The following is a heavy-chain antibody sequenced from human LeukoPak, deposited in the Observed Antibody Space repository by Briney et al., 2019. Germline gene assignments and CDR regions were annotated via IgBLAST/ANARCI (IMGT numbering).Heavy chain of an antibody. CDR3: ATHLGYCSGGTCYFDY. Sequence: SETLSLTCAAYGGSFSGYYWSWIRQPPGKGLEWIGEINHSGSTNYNPSLKSRVTISVDTSKNQFSLKLSSVTAADTAVYYCATHLGYCSGGTCYFDYWGQGTLVTVSS. J-gene: IGHJ4*02. CDR2: INHSGST. V-gene: IGHV4-34*01. CDR1: GGSFSGYY. D-gene: IGHD2-15*01.